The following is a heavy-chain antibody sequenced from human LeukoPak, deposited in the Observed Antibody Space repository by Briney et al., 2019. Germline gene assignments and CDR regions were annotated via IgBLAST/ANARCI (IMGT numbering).Heavy chain of an antibody. Sequence: GGSLRLFCAASGFTFSSHAMHWVRQAPGKGLEWVAVISYDGSNKYYADSVKGRFSISRDNSKNTLYLQMNSLRAEDTAVYYCARDHYDSSGYLFDYWGQGTLVSVSS. V-gene: IGHV3-30-3*01. CDR1: GFTFSSHA. CDR3: ARDHYDSSGYLFDY. CDR2: ISYDGSNK. J-gene: IGHJ4*02. D-gene: IGHD3-22*01.